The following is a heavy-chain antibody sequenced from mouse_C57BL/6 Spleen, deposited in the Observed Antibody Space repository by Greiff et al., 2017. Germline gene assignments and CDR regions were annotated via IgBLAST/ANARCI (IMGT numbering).Heavy chain of an antibody. D-gene: IGHD1-1*01. Sequence: QVQLQQSDAELVKPGASVKISCQVSGYPFTAHTLHCMTPRPEQGLEWIGYLYPRHGSTQYNEKFKGNATLTADKSSSTAYMQLNSLTSEDSAVYFCARERGDYGSSYGYWGQGTTLTVSS. J-gene: IGHJ2*01. CDR3: ARERGDYGSSYGY. CDR1: GYPFTAHT. V-gene: IGHV1-78*01. CDR2: LYPRHGST.